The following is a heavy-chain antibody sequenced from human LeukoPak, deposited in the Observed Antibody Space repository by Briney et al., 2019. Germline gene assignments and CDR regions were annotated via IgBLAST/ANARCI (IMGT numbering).Heavy chain of an antibody. CDR3: ARPNPFYDSSGYWGYYFDY. V-gene: IGHV1-46*01. J-gene: IGHJ4*02. Sequence: ASVKVSCKASGYTFTSHYMHWVRQAPGQGLEWMGIINPSGGSTSYAQKFQGRVTMTRDTSTSTVYMELSSLRSEDTAVYYCARPNPFYDSSGYWGYYFDYWGQGTLVTVSS. CDR2: INPSGGST. D-gene: IGHD3-22*01. CDR1: GYTFTSHY.